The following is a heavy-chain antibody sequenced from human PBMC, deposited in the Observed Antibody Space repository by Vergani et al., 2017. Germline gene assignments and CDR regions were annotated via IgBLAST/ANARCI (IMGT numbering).Heavy chain of an antibody. J-gene: IGHJ4*02. D-gene: IGHD6-6*01. Sequence: EVQLLESGGGLVQPGGSLRLSCAASGFTFSSYAMSWVRQAPGKGLEWVSAISGSGGSTYYADSVKGRFTISRDNSKNTLYLQMNSLRAEDMAVYYCAKGSSSSVFHYSSVFDYWGQGTLVTVSS. V-gene: IGHV3-23*01. CDR2: ISGSGGST. CDR3: AKGSSSSVFHYSSVFDY. CDR1: GFTFSSYA.